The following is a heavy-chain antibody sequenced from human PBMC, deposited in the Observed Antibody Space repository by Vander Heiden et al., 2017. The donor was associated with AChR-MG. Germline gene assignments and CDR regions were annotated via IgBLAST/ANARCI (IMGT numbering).Heavy chain of an antibody. J-gene: IGHJ4*02. CDR3: ARERVDLRFLEWLSRYYFDY. CDR2: INHSGST. CDR1: GGSFSGYY. D-gene: IGHD3-3*01. V-gene: IGHV4-34*01. Sequence: QVQLQQWGAGLLKPSETLSLTCAVYGGSFSGYYWSWIRQPPGKGLEWIGEINHSGSTNYNPSLKSRVTISVDTSKNQFSLKLSSVTAADTAVYYCARERVDLRFLEWLSRYYFDYWGQGTLVTVSS.